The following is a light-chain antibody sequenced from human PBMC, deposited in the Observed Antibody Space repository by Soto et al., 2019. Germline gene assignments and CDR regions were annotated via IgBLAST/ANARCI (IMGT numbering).Light chain of an antibody. Sequence: EIVLTQSPGTLSLSPGERATLSCRASQSVSNNYLAWYQQKPGQAPRRLIFGASGRATGIPDGFSGSGSGTDFTLTISRLEPEDFAVYYCQQYGTSPTFGQGTKVEIK. CDR2: GAS. CDR1: QSVSNNY. CDR3: QQYGTSPT. J-gene: IGKJ1*01. V-gene: IGKV3-20*01.